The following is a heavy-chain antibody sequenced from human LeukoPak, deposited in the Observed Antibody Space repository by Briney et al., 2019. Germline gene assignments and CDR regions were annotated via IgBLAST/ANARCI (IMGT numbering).Heavy chain of an antibody. CDR1: GFTFSSYA. D-gene: IGHD4-23*01. J-gene: IGHJ3*02. CDR2: ISGSGGST. V-gene: IGHV3-23*01. CDR3: AKDPVANPFVAFDI. Sequence: GGSLRLSCAASGFTFSSYAMGWVRQAPGKGLEWVSAISGSGGSTYYADSVKGRFTISRDNSKNTLYLQMNSRRAEDTAVYYCAKDPVANPFVAFDIWGQGTMVTVSS.